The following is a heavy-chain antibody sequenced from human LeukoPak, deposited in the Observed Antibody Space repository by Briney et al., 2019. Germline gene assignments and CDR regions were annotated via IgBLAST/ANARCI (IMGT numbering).Heavy chain of an antibody. Sequence: SVKVSCKASGGTFSRYAISWVRQAPGQGLEWMGGIIPIFGTANYAQKFQGRVTITADESTSTAYMELSSLRSEDTAVYYCARGGRVVPAAISGYYYMDVWGKGTTVTVSS. CDR1: GGTFSRYA. V-gene: IGHV1-69*13. CDR3: ARGGRVVPAAISGYYYMDV. CDR2: IIPIFGTA. D-gene: IGHD2-2*02. J-gene: IGHJ6*03.